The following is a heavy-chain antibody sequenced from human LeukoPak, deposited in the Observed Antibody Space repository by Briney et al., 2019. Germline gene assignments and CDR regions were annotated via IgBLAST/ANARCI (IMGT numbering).Heavy chain of an antibody. CDR3: ARGGGHFDY. J-gene: IGHJ4*02. CDR2: IYYSGST. CDR1: GGSISSSSYY. Sequence: SETLSLTCTVSGGSISSSSYYWGWIRQPPGKGLEWIGSIYYSGSTYYNPSLKSRVTISVDTSKNQFSLKLSSVTAADTAVYYCARGGGHFDYWGQGTLVTVSS. D-gene: IGHD3-16*01. V-gene: IGHV4-39*07.